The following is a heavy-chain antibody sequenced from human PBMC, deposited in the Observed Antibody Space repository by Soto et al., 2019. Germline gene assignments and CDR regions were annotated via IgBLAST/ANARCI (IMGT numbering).Heavy chain of an antibody. CDR2: IYYSGTSGST. CDR1: GDSISTYY. J-gene: IGHJ1*01. V-gene: IGHV4-59*01. CDR3: ARDHEYFQH. Sequence: TSETLSLTCTVSGDSISTYYWTWIRQPPGKGLEWIGYIYYSGTSGSTNYNPSLQSRVIILVDSSKNQVSLSLGSVTAADTAVYYCARDHEYFQHWGQGTLVTVSS.